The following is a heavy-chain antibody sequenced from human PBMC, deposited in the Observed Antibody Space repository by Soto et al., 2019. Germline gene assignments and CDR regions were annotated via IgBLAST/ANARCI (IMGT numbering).Heavy chain of an antibody. J-gene: IGHJ4*02. CDR2: IYYSGST. CDR1: GGSISSYY. V-gene: IGHV4-59*08. D-gene: IGHD6-13*01. Sequence: SETLSLTCTVSGGSISSYYWSWIRQPPGKGLEWIGYIYYSGSTNYNPSLKSRVTISVDTSKNQFSLKLSSVTAADTAVYYCARQVASSSWLPPNHFDYWGQGTLVTVSS. CDR3: ARQVASSSWLPPNHFDY.